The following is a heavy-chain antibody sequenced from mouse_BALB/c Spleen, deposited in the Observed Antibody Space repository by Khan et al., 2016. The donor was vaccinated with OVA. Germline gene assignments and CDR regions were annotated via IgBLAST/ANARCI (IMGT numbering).Heavy chain of an antibody. V-gene: IGHV1-4*01. CDR2: INPSNGYN. CDR3: VRDGAYHRNDGWFAY. Sequence: QVQLQQSGAELARPWASVKMSCKASGYTFTSYTIHWIKLRPGQGLEWIGFINPSNGYNNYNQKFKDKATLTADKSSTTFYMQLSSLTSDDSAVYNSVRDGAYHRNDGWFAYWGQGTLVTVSA. CDR1: GYTFTSYT. J-gene: IGHJ3*01. D-gene: IGHD2-14*01.